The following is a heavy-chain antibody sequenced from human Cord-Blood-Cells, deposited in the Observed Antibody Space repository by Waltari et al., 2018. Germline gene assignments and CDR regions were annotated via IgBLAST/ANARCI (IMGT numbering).Heavy chain of an antibody. V-gene: IGHV3-7*01. CDR3: AKYRGYSYGYWYFDL. D-gene: IGHD5-18*01. CDR2: IKQDGSEK. Sequence: EWVANIKQDGSEKYYVDSVKGRFTISRDNAKNSLYLQMNSLRAEDTAVYYCAKYRGYSYGYWYFDLWGRGTLFTVSS. J-gene: IGHJ2*01.